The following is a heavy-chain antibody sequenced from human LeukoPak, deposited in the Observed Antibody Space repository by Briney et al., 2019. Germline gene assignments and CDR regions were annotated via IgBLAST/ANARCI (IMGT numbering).Heavy chain of an antibody. CDR2: IYPGDSDT. V-gene: IGHV5-51*01. CDR3: AKVSSGLNNRFDS. CDR1: GYSFTNYW. Sequence: GESLKISCKGSGYSFTNYWIGWVRQMPGKGMEWMGIIYPGDSDTRYSPSLQGQVTISVDKSISTAYLQWSGLKASDTAMYYCAKVSSGLNNRFDSWGQGTLVTVSS. D-gene: IGHD6-19*01. J-gene: IGHJ5*01.